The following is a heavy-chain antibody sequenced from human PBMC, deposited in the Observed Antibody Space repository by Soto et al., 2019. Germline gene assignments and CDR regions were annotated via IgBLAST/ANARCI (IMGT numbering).Heavy chain of an antibody. V-gene: IGHV3-49*04. D-gene: IGHD6-13*01. J-gene: IGHJ4*02. Sequence: SLRLSCTASGFIFGDYAMSWVSQAPGKGLEWVGFIRSKAYGGTTEYAASVKGRFTISRDDSKSIAYLQMNSLKTEDTAVYYCTREPDSSSFYFDYWGQGTLVTVSS. CDR2: IRSKAYGGTT. CDR1: GFIFGDYA. CDR3: TREPDSSSFYFDY.